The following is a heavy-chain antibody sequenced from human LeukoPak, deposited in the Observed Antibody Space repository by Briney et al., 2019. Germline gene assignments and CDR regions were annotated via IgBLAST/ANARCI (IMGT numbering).Heavy chain of an antibody. CDR2: IKPDGSER. CDR1: GLTFSGYW. V-gene: IGHV3-7*01. J-gene: IGHJ3*02. CDR3: ASGNWNDRAFDI. D-gene: IGHD1-20*01. Sequence: GGSLRLSCAASGLTFSGYWMSWVRQAPGKGLEWVANIKPDGSERYYVDSVKGRFTISRDNAKISLYLQMNSLRAEDTAVYYCASGNWNDRAFDIWGQGTMVTVSS.